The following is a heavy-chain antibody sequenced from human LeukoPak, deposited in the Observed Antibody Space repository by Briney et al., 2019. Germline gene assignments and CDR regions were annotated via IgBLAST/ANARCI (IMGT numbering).Heavy chain of an antibody. D-gene: IGHD3-22*01. Sequence: ASVKVSCKASGYTFTGYYIHWVRQAPGQGLDWMGWINPNSGGTKYAQKFQGRVTMTRDTSISTAYMELTRLRSDDTAVCYCARDKRGDSSGYSTRAFDFWGQGTLVTVSS. CDR2: INPNSGGT. CDR3: ARDKRGDSSGYSTRAFDF. J-gene: IGHJ4*02. CDR1: GYTFTGYY. V-gene: IGHV1-2*02.